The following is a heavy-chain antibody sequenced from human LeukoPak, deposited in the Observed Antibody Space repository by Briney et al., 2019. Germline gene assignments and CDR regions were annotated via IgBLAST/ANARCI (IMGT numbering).Heavy chain of an antibody. CDR2: IYHSGST. CDR1: GGSISSGGYY. J-gene: IGHJ3*02. Sequence: SQTLSLTCTVSGGSISSGGYYWSWIRQPPGKGLEWIGYIYHSGSTYYNPSLKSRVTISVDRSKNQFSLKLSSVTAADTAVYYCARDLAGITIFGVPPDAFDIWGQGTMVTVSS. V-gene: IGHV4-30-2*01. CDR3: ARDLAGITIFGVPPDAFDI. D-gene: IGHD3-3*01.